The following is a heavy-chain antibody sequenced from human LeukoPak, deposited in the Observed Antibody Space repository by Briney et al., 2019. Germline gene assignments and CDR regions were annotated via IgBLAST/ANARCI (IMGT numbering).Heavy chain of an antibody. Sequence: ASVKVSCKASGYTFTSYGISWVRQAPGQGLEWMGWISAYNGNTNYAQKLQGRVTMTTDTSTSTAYMELRSLRSDDTAVYYCARVRMVSYVYDAFDIWGQGTMVTVSS. CDR2: ISAYNGNT. CDR1: GYTFTSYG. V-gene: IGHV1-18*01. D-gene: IGHD3-16*01. J-gene: IGHJ3*02. CDR3: ARVRMVSYVYDAFDI.